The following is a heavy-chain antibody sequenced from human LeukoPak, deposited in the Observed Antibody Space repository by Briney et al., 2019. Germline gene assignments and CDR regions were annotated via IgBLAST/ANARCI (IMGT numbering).Heavy chain of an antibody. CDR1: GYTFTSYY. D-gene: IGHD6-19*01. J-gene: IGHJ4*02. V-gene: IGHV1-46*01. CDR2: INPSGGST. CDR3: ARSLGREAGTVFWDFGY. Sequence: ASVKVSCKASGYTFTSYYMHWVRQAPGQGLEWMGIINPSGGSTSYAQKFQGRVTMTRDTSTSTVYMELSSLRSEDTAVYYCARSLGREAGTVFWDFGYWGQGTLVTVSS.